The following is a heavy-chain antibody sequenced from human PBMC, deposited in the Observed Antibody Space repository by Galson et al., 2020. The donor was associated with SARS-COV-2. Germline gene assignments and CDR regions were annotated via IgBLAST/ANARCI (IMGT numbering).Heavy chain of an antibody. CDR2: ISYDGSNE. J-gene: IGHJ6*02. CDR1: GFTFSSYA. Sequence: GGSLRLSCAASGFTFSSYAMHWVRQAPGKGLEWVAVISYDGSNEYYADSVRGRFTISRDNSKNTLYLQMNNLRVEDMGVFYCARSGTYYYGMDVWGHGTTVTVSS. V-gene: IGHV3-30*04. D-gene: IGHD2-15*01. CDR3: ARSGTYYYGMDV.